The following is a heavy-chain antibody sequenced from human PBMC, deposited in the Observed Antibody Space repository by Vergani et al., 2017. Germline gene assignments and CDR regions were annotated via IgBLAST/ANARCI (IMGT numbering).Heavy chain of an antibody. J-gene: IGHJ6*03. CDR2: ISSSGSTI. Sequence: EVQLVESGGGLVQPGGSLRLSCAASGFTFSSYEMNWVRQAPGKGLEWVSYISSSGSTIYYADSVKGRFTISRDNAKNSLYLQMNSLRAEETAVYYCARVGGGDIVVVPATYYYYYYMDVWGKGTTVTVSS. V-gene: IGHV3-48*03. D-gene: IGHD2-2*01. CDR3: ARVGGGDIVVVPATYYYYYYMDV. CDR1: GFTFSSYE.